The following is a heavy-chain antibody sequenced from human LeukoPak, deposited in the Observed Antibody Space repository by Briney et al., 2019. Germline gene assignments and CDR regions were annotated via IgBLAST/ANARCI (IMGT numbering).Heavy chain of an antibody. CDR1: GFTFSSYE. CDR3: AELGITMIGGV. J-gene: IGHJ6*04. D-gene: IGHD3-10*02. V-gene: IGHV3-48*03. CDR2: ISSSGSTI. Sequence: GGSLRLSCAASGFTFSSYEMNWVRQAPGKGLEWVSYISSSGSTIYYADPVKGRFTISRDNAKNSLYLQMNSLRAEDTGVYYCAELGITMIGGVWGKGTTVTISS.